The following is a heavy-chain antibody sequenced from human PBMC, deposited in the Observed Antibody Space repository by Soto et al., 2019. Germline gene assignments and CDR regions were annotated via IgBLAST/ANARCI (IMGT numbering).Heavy chain of an antibody. J-gene: IGHJ5*02. CDR3: ARGLTYYYGSGRNWFDA. CDR2: ISSSSSTI. D-gene: IGHD3-10*01. V-gene: IGHV3-48*02. Sequence: GGSLRLSCAASGVTFSSYSMSWVRQAPGKGLEWVSYISSSSSTIDYADSVKGRFTISRDNAKNSLSLQMNSLRDEDTALYYCARGLTYYYGSGRNWFDAWGQGTLVTVSS. CDR1: GVTFSSYS.